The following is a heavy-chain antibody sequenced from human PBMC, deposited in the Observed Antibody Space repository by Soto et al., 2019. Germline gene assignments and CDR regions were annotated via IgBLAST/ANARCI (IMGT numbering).Heavy chain of an antibody. CDR3: VTGWSEY. V-gene: IGHV3-48*01. D-gene: IGHD2-15*01. CDR2: IICSSNSI. Sequence: PGRSLRLPCVACACTCSSYSINGVRQAPGKGLEWVSYIICSSNSIYYADPGKGRFTISRDNAKNSLHLKMNRLRAEDTALYYCVTGWSEYWGQGTLVTVSS. J-gene: IGHJ4*02. CDR1: ACTCSSYS.